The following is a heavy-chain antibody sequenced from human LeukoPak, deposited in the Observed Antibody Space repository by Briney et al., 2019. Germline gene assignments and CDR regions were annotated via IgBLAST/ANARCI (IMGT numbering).Heavy chain of an antibody. CDR2: ISSSGSTI. V-gene: IGHV3-11*01. D-gene: IGHD3-10*01. CDR3: VRLYYYGSGSYRY. J-gene: IGHJ4*02. CDR1: GFKFSDYY. Sequence: GGSLRLSCVASGFKFSDYYMNWIRQAPGKGLEWVSYISSSGSTIYYADSVKGRFTISRDNAKSSLYLQMDSLRAEDTAVYYCVRLYYYGSGSYRYWGQGTLVTVS.